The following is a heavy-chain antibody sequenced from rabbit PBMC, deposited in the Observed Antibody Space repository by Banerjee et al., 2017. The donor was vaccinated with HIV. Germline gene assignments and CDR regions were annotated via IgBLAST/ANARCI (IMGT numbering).Heavy chain of an antibody. Sequence: QQQLEESGGGLVKPGGTLKLSCKASGFSFSGSYWICWVRQAPGKGLELIACIYANSGSAWYASWVNGRFTITRSTSLNTVTLQLNSLTAADTATYFCARDLIGSSYGDLWGPGTLVTVS. D-gene: IGHD8-1*01. CDR2: IYANSGSA. CDR1: GFSFSGSYW. V-gene: IGHV1S43*01. CDR3: ARDLIGSSYGDL. J-gene: IGHJ4*01.